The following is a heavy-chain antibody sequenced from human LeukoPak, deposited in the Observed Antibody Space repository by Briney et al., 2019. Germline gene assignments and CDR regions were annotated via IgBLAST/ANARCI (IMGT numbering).Heavy chain of an antibody. J-gene: IGHJ3*02. CDR1: GFTFSSYG. CDR3: ARDRGYYDSSGPDAFDI. Sequence: GGSLRLSCAASGFTFSSYGMHWVRQAPGKGLEWVAVIWYDGSNKYYADSVKGRFTISRDNSKNTLYLQMNSLRAEDTAVYYCARDRGYYDSSGPDAFDIWGQGTMVTVSS. D-gene: IGHD3-22*01. CDR2: IWYDGSNK. V-gene: IGHV3-33*01.